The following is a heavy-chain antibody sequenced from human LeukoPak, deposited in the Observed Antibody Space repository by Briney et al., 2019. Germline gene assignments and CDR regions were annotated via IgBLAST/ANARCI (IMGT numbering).Heavy chain of an antibody. D-gene: IGHD1-26*01. CDR3: AKDRSGSYSQGLDY. CDR1: GFSFSDYS. J-gene: IGHJ4*02. CDR2: IISTSSTM. V-gene: IGHV3-48*01. Sequence: PGGSLRLSCAASGFSFSDYSMNWVRQAPGKGLEWVSHIISTSSTMYYADSVKGRFTVSRDNSKNTLYLQMNSLRAEDTAVYYCAKDRSGSYSQGLDYWGQGTLVTVSS.